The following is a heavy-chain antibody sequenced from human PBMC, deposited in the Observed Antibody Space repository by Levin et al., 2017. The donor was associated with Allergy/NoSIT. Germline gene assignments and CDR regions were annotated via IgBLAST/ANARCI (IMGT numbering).Heavy chain of an antibody. CDR3: AKDAGPDGYPNSSGYYGAYYYYDGMDV. J-gene: IGHJ6*02. CDR1: GFTFDDYA. Sequence: GGSLRLSCAASGFTFDDYAMHWVRQAPGKGLEWVSGISWNSGSIGYADSVKGRFTISRDNAKNSLYLQMNSLRAEDTALYYCAKDAGPDGYPNSSGYYGAYYYYDGMDVWGQGTTVTVSS. CDR2: ISWNSGSI. D-gene: IGHD3-22*01. V-gene: IGHV3-9*01.